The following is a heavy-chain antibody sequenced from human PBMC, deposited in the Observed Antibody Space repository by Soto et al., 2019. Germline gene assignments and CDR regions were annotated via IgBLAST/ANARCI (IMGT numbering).Heavy chain of an antibody. V-gene: IGHV5-51*01. D-gene: IGHD3-3*01. CDR1: GYSFTSYW. CDR3: ARQDKNYDFWSGSPDGAGWFDP. J-gene: IGHJ5*02. CDR2: IYPGDSDT. Sequence: GESLKISCKGSGYSFTSYWIGWVRQMPGKGLEWMGIIYPGDSDTRYSPSFQGQVTISADKSISTAYLQWSSLKASDTAMYYCARQDKNYDFWSGSPDGAGWFDPWGQGTLVTVSS.